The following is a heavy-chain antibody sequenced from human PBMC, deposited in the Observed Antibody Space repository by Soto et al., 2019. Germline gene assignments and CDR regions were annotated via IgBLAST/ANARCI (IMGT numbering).Heavy chain of an antibody. CDR1: GYTFSSYG. D-gene: IGHD3-10*01. Sequence: QVQLVQSGAEVKKPGASVKVSCKASGYTFSSYGISWVRQAPGQGLEWMGWISAYNGNTNYEQKLQGRVTMTTDTSTRTAYMELRSLRSDDTAVYYCARDWDYYGSGRTFQHWGQGTLVTVSS. J-gene: IGHJ1*01. V-gene: IGHV1-18*01. CDR2: ISAYNGNT. CDR3: ARDWDYYGSGRTFQH.